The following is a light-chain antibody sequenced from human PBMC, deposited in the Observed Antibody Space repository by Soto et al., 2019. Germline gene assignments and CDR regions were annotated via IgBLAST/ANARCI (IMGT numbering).Light chain of an antibody. Sequence: EIVLTQSPATLSLSPGERATLSCRASQSVSRYLAWYQQKPGQTPRPLISDPSNRATGIPARFSGSGSVTDFTLAITSVEPEDFAVYYCQQRSYSFTFDRGTKVDIK. CDR2: DPS. V-gene: IGKV3-11*01. CDR3: QQRSYSFT. J-gene: IGKJ3*01. CDR1: QSVSRY.